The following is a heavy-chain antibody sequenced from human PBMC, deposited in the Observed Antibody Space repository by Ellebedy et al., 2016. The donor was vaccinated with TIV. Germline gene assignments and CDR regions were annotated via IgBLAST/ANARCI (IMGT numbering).Heavy chain of an antibody. CDR3: VKAWGD. Sequence: MHWVRQAPGKGLEYVSAITGDGGSTYYADSVKGRFTISRDNSRHTLYLQMSSLRAEDTAVYYCVKAWGDWGQGTLVTVSS. CDR2: ITGDGGST. D-gene: IGHD3-16*01. J-gene: IGHJ4*02. V-gene: IGHV3-64D*06.